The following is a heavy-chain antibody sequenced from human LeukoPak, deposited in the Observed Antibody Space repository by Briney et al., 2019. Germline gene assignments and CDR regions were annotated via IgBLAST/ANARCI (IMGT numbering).Heavy chain of an antibody. J-gene: IGHJ4*02. CDR3: ARGSAPTMVRGVPYYFDY. V-gene: IGHV4-39*01. CDR1: GGSISSSSYY. Sequence: SETLSLTCTVSGGSISSSSYYWGWTRQPPGKGLEWIGSIYYSGSTYYNPSLKSRVTISVDTSKNQFSLKLSSVTAADTAVYYCARGSAPTMVRGVPYYFDYWGQGTLVTVSS. D-gene: IGHD3-10*01. CDR2: IYYSGST.